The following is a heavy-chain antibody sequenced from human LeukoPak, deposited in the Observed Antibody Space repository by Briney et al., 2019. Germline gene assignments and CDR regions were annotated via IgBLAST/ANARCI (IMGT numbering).Heavy chain of an antibody. Sequence: PGRSLRLSCAASGFTFNNYAMHWVRQAPGKGLEWVAVKSYDGSKEYYADSVKGRFTISRDNSKSTLYLQMNGLRAEDTAVYYCSPTGGYDSSGYRYFDYWGQGTLVTVSS. V-gene: IGHV3-30-3*01. CDR3: SPTGGYDSSGYRYFDY. J-gene: IGHJ4*02. D-gene: IGHD3-22*01. CDR1: GFTFNNYA. CDR2: KSYDGSKE.